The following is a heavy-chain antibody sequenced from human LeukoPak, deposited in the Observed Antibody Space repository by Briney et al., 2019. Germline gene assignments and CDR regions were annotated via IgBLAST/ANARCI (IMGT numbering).Heavy chain of an antibody. V-gene: IGHV1-46*01. Sequence: ASVKVSCKASGYTFTSYYMHWVRQPPGQGLEWMGIINPSGGSTSYAQRFQGRVTMTRDTSTSTVYMELSSLRSEDTAVYYCARGRGYQLLGGTFDYWGQGTLVTVSS. D-gene: IGHD2-2*01. J-gene: IGHJ4*02. CDR1: GYTFTSYY. CDR3: ARGRGYQLLGGTFDY. CDR2: INPSGGST.